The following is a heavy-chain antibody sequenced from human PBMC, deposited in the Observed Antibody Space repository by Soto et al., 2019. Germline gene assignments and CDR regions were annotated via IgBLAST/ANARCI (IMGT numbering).Heavy chain of an antibody. V-gene: IGHV3-9*01. D-gene: IGHD6-13*01. J-gene: IGHJ6*02. CDR1: GFDFDDYA. Sequence: GGSLRLSCVASGFDFDDYAMNWVRKAPGKGLEWVAAISWNSGSIGYADSVKGRSTISRDNVKNSLYLQMNSLGAEDTAAYYCARERDGSSWYEYYYYGMDVWGQGTTVTVSS. CDR3: ARERDGSSWYEYYYYGMDV. CDR2: ISWNSGSI.